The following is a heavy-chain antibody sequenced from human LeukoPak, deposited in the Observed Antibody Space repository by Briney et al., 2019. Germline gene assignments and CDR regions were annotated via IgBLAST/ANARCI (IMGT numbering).Heavy chain of an antibody. V-gene: IGHV3-53*04. D-gene: IGHD6-6*01. J-gene: IGHJ4*02. CDR1: GFPFHNYA. CDR3: ARGGPHGSSSTPYFDY. Sequence: PGGSLSLSCAASGFPFHNYAMTWVRQAPGKGLEWVSVIYSGGSTYYADSVKGRFTISRHNSKNTLYLQMNSLRAEDTAVYYCARGGPHGSSSTPYFDYWGQGTLVTVSS. CDR2: IYSGGST.